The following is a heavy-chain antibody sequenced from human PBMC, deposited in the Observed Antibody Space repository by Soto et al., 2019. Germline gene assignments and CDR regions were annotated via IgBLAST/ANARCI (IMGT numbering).Heavy chain of an antibody. D-gene: IGHD2-21*01. V-gene: IGHV4-31*03. J-gene: IGHJ6*02. Sequence: QVQLQESGPGLVKPSQTLSLTCSVSGASISSGGYYWNWIRQHPGKGLEWIGYIYSSGTTYYNPSLTSRVTMSVDTYKHQFSLKLSSVTAADTAVYYCAASCVGCGGFNYYGMDVWGQGTTVTVSS. CDR2: IYSSGTT. CDR1: GASISSGGYY. CDR3: AASCVGCGGFNYYGMDV.